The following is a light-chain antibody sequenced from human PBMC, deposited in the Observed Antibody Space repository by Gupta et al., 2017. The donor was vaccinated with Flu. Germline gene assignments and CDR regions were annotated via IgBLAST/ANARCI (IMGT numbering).Light chain of an antibody. CDR3: SSYTINTTRV. Sequence: QSALTQPASVSGSPGQSITISCTGTSSDVGGYNYVSWYQQHPGKAPKLMIYEVSNRPSGVSNRFSGSKSGNTASLTISSLQAEDEADYYCSSYTINTTRVFGTGTKVTVL. CDR1: SSDVGGYNY. J-gene: IGLJ1*01. V-gene: IGLV2-14*01. CDR2: EVS.